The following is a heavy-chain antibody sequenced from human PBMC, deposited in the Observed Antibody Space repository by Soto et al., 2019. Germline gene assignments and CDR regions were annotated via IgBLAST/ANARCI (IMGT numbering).Heavy chain of an antibody. V-gene: IGHV3-66*04. Sequence: GGSLRLSCAASGFTFSNAWMSWVRQAPGKGLEWVSIIYSTTNTYYVDSVKGRFTISRDNSQNTVYLQMNSLRAEDTAIYYCAKLGLEDANYWGQGTLVTVSS. CDR1: GFTFSNAW. CDR3: AKLGLEDANY. J-gene: IGHJ4*02. CDR2: IYSTTNT.